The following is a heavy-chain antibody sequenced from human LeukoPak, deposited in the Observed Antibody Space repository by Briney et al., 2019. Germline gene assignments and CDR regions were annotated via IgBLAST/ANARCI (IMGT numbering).Heavy chain of an antibody. CDR2: ISSSSYI. V-gene: IGHV3-21*01. Sequence: GGSLRLSCAASGLTFSSYSMNWVRQAPGKGLEGVSSISSSSYIYYADSVKGRFTISRDNAKNSLYLQMNSLRAEDTAVYYCARESGSSSWYESDYWGQGTLVTVSS. D-gene: IGHD6-13*01. J-gene: IGHJ4*02. CDR3: ARESGSSSWYESDY. CDR1: GLTFSSYS.